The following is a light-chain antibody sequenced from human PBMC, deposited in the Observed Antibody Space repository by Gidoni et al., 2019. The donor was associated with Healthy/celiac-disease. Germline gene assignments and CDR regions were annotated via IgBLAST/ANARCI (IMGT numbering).Light chain of an antibody. Sequence: AIQMNPSPSSLSASVGDRVTIIRRASQGIRNDLGWYQPKPGKAPKLLIYAASSLQSGVPSKFSGSGSGTDFTLTISSLQPEDFATYYCLQDYNYPPTFXGXTKVXIK. CDR1: QGIRND. V-gene: IGKV1-6*01. CDR2: AAS. J-gene: IGKJ4*01. CDR3: LQDYNYPPT.